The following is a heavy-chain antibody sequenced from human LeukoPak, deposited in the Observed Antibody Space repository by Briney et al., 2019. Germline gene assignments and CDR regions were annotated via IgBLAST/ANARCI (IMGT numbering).Heavy chain of an antibody. CDR3: ARDAPTSIYYYYYMDV. CDR2: ISAYNGNT. CDR1: GYTFTSYG. J-gene: IGHJ6*03. Sequence: ASVRVSCKASGYTFTSYGISWVRQAPGQGLEWMGWISAYNGNTNYAQKLQGRVTMTTDTSTSTAYMELRSLRSDDTAVYYCARDAPTSIYYYYYMDVWGKGTTVTVSS. D-gene: IGHD6-6*01. V-gene: IGHV1-18*01.